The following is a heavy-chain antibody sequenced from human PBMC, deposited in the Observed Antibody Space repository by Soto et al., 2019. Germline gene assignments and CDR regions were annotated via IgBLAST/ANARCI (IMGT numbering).Heavy chain of an antibody. D-gene: IGHD2-8*01. CDR1: GRTLSRHA. CDR2: LNPSGSNT. J-gene: IGHJ4*02. CDR3: VSWVSAHVGD. V-gene: IGHV3-23*01. Sequence: GESLKISCAASGRTLSRHAMTWARQAPGKGLEWVATLNPSGSNTHYADSVKGRFTISRDNSRNTVDLQMNNLRAEDTALYYCVSWVSAHVGDWGQGPLVSVSS.